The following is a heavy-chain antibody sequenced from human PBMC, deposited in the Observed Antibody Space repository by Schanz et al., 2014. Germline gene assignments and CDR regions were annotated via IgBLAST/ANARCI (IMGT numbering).Heavy chain of an antibody. V-gene: IGHV3-30*04. Sequence: VQLVESGGYLVQPGGSLRLSCSASGFTFSSYAMHWVRQASGKGLEWVAAMSYDGSIKYYGDSVKGRFTISRDNSKNTLYLQMNSLRTEDTAVYYCASPSGYSDYGTYFDFWGQGTLVTVSS. CDR1: GFTFSSYA. CDR2: MSYDGSIK. D-gene: IGHD5-12*01. CDR3: ASPSGYSDYGTYFDF. J-gene: IGHJ4*02.